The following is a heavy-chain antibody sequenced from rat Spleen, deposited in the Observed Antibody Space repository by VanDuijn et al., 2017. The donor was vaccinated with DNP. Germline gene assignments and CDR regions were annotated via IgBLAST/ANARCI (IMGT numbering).Heavy chain of an antibody. Sequence: EVQLVETGGGSVQPGRSLKLSCVASGFTFSNYDMAWVRQAPTKGLEWVASISTGSVTTYYRDSVKGRFTMSRDNAMSSLYLQMDSLRSEDTATYYCTTDAAYWGQGTLVTVSS. CDR3: TTDAAY. J-gene: IGHJ3*01. CDR2: ISTGSVTT. V-gene: IGHV5-27*01. CDR1: GFTFSNYD.